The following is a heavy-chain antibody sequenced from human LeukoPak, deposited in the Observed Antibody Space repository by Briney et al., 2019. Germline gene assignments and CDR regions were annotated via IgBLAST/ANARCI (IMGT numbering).Heavy chain of an antibody. CDR1: VYTFTRYY. CDR2: ITPSGGST. Sequence: ASVKGSCKASVYTFTRYYMHWVRHAPGQGLEWRGIITPSGGSTSYAQKFQGRVTMTRDMSTSTVYMELSSLRSEDTAVYYCARDLLGYCSGGSCYDDYWGQGTPVTVSS. D-gene: IGHD2-15*01. CDR3: ARDLLGYCSGGSCYDDY. V-gene: IGHV1-46*01. J-gene: IGHJ4*02.